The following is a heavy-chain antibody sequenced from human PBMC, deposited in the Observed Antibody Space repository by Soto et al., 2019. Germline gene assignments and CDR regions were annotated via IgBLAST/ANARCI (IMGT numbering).Heavy chain of an antibody. D-gene: IGHD1-1*01. V-gene: IGHV3-23*01. CDR2: ISGSGGST. CDR1: GFTFSSYA. J-gene: IGHJ3*02. CDR3: AKDMVSSGWNDPWDAFDI. Sequence: GGSLRLSCAASGFTFSSYAMSWVRQAPGKGLEWVSAISGSGGSTYYADSVKGRFTISRDNSKNTLYLQMNSLRAEDTAVYYCAKDMVSSGWNDPWDAFDIWAQGTMVTVSS.